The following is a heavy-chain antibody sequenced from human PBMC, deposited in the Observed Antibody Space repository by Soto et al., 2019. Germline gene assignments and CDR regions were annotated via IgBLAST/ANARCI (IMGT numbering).Heavy chain of an antibody. CDR2: VFHTGTT. CDR3: ARSAGWYAVHS. CDR1: GDSVSSPYY. J-gene: IGHJ4*02. Sequence: QVQLQESGPGLVKPSGTLSLTCAVSGDSVSSPYYWCWVRQPPGKGLEWIGEVFHTGTTSYNPSLRSRVTISMDKSIIQFSLDLGSVAAADTAVYYCARSAGWYAVHSWGPGTLVIVSS. D-gene: IGHD6-19*01. V-gene: IGHV4-4*02.